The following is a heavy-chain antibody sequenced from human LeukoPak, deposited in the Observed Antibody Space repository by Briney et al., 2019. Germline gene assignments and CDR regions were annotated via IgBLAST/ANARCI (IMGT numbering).Heavy chain of an antibody. V-gene: IGHV4-59*01. CDR1: GGSISSYY. J-gene: IGHJ1*01. CDR2: IYYSGST. Sequence: SETLSLTCTVPGGSISSYYWSWIRQPPGKGLEWIGYIYYSGSTNYNPSLKSRATISVDTSKNQFSLKLSSVTAADTAVYYCARGTATYCGGDCYSVAEYFQHWGQGTLVTVSS. D-gene: IGHD2-21*02. CDR3: ARGTATYCGGDCYSVAEYFQH.